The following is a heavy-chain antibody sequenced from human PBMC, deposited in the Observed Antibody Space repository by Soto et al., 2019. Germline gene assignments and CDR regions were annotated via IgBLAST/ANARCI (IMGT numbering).Heavy chain of an antibody. D-gene: IGHD6-13*01. J-gene: IGHJ4*02. CDR2: ISGSGGST. V-gene: IGHV3-23*01. CDR1: GFTFSSYA. Sequence: EVQLLESGGGLIQPGGSLRLSCAASGFTFSSYAMNWVRQAPGKGLEWVSGISGSGGSTYYADSVKGRFTIYRDNSNNTLYLQMSSLRAEDTSVYYCAKAFSWYDYWGQGTRVTVSS. CDR3: AKAFSWYDY.